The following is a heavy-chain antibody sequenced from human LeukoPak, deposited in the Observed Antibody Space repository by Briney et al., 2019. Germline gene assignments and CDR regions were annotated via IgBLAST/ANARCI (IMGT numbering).Heavy chain of an antibody. CDR1: GYTFTGYY. J-gene: IGHJ6*03. D-gene: IGHD3-3*01. Sequence: ASVKVSCKASGYTFTGYYMHWVRQAPGQGLEWMGRINPNSGGTNYAQKFQGWVTMTRDTSISTAYMELSRLRSDDTAVYYCAKNFWSDKYYYYYMDVWGKGTTVTVSS. CDR2: INPNSGGT. CDR3: AKNFWSDKYYYYYMDV. V-gene: IGHV1-2*04.